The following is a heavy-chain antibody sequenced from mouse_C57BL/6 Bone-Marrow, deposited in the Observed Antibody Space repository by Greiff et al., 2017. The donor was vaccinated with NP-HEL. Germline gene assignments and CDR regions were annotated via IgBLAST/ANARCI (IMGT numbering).Heavy chain of an antibody. CDR3: AIITTVAPTD. V-gene: IGHV1-54*01. CDR2: INPGSGGT. J-gene: IGHJ2*01. D-gene: IGHD1-1*01. Sequence: QVQLQQSGAELVRPGTSVKVSCKASGYAFTNYLIEWVKQRPGEGLEWIGVINPGSGGTNYNEKFKGKATLTADKSSSTAYMQLSSLTSEDSAVYFCAIITTVAPTDWGKGTTLTVSS. CDR1: GYAFTNYL.